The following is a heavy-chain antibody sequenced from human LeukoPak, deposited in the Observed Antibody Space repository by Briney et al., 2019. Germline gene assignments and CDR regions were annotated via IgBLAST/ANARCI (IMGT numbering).Heavy chain of an antibody. D-gene: IGHD3-22*01. CDR1: GGTFSSYA. J-gene: IGHJ4*02. Sequence: GASVKVSCKASGGTFSSYAISWVRQAPGQGLEWMGGIIPIFGTANYAQKFQGRVTITADESTSAAYMELSSLRSEDTAVYYCARGRDPHYYDSSGYNREYYFDYWGQGTLVTVSS. CDR2: IIPIFGTA. CDR3: ARGRDPHYYDSSGYNREYYFDY. V-gene: IGHV1-69*13.